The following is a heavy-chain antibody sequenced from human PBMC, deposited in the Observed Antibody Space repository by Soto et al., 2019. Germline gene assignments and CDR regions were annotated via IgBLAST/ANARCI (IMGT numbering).Heavy chain of an antibody. Sequence: QVQLQQSGPGLGKPSQTLSLTCAISGDSVSSSRAAWGWIRQSASRGLEWLGRTYYRARWYSDYAESVKSRITIKPDTYRNQLSLQLNSAPPDDSAVYSCAREDSAWTNDAFDIWCQGTMVTVSS. V-gene: IGHV6-1*01. CDR2: TYYRARWYS. D-gene: IGHD1-1*01. CDR3: AREDSAWTNDAFDI. J-gene: IGHJ3*02. CDR1: GDSVSSSRAA.